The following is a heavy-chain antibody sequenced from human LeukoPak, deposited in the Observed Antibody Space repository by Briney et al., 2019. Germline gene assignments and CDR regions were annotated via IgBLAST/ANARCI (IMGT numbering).Heavy chain of an antibody. J-gene: IGHJ4*02. D-gene: IGHD1-14*01. Sequence: SVKVSCKASGGTSSSYAISWVRQAPGQGLEWMGGIIPIFGTANYAQKFQGRVTITADESTSTAYMELSSLRSEDTAVYYCARRPRGGYYFDYWGQGTLVTVSS. CDR2: IIPIFGTA. CDR3: ARRPRGGYYFDY. CDR1: GGTSSSYA. V-gene: IGHV1-69*13.